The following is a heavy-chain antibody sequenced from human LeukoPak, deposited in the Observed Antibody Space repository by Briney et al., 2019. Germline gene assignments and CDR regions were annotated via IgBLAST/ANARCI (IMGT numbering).Heavy chain of an antibody. Sequence: GGSLRLSCAASGFTFSSYAMHWVRHAPGKGLEWVAVISYDGSNKYYADSVKGRFTISRDNSKNTLYLQMNSLRAEDTAVYYCAREGNGYYYDSSGLYYFDYWGQGTLVTVSS. D-gene: IGHD3-22*01. CDR2: ISYDGSNK. J-gene: IGHJ4*02. CDR3: AREGNGYYYDSSGLYYFDY. V-gene: IGHV3-30*04. CDR1: GFTFSSYA.